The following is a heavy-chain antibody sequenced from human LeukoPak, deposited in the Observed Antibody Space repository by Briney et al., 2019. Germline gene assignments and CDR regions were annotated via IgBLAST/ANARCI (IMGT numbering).Heavy chain of an antibody. D-gene: IGHD2-2*01. V-gene: IGHV3-33*01. CDR3: ARTFCSTTSCYLPPFDY. Sequence: GRSLRLSCAASGFTFSSYGMHWVRQAPGKGLEWVAVIWYDGSNKYYADSVKGRFTISRDNAKNSLFLQMNSLRAEDTAVYYCARTFCSTTSCYLPPFDYWGQGALVTVSS. CDR1: GFTFSSYG. CDR2: IWYDGSNK. J-gene: IGHJ4*02.